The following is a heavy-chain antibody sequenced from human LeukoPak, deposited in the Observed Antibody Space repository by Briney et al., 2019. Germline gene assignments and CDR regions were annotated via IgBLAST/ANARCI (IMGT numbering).Heavy chain of an antibody. V-gene: IGHV4-4*07. J-gene: IGHJ6*03. Sequence: SGPTLVQPSATLSLTCTVSGGSISSYSWSWIRQPAGKGLEWIGRIYTSGSTNYNPSLKSRVTMSVDTSKNQFSLKLSSVTAADTAVYYCARDLDYSNSPYYYYYYMDVWGKGTTVTVSS. D-gene: IGHD4-11*01. CDR1: GGSISSYS. CDR2: IYTSGST. CDR3: ARDLDYSNSPYYYYYYMDV.